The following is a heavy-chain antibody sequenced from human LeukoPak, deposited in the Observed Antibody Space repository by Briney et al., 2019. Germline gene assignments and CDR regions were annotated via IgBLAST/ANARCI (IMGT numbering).Heavy chain of an antibody. CDR2: ISAYNGNT. V-gene: IGHV1-18*01. CDR1: GYTFTSYG. J-gene: IGHJ5*02. CDR3: ARVTMVRGVIITGSVIDP. Sequence: ASAKVSCKASGYTFTSYGISWVRQAPGQGLEWMGWISAYNGNTNYAQKLQGRVTMTTDTSTSTAYMELRSLRSDDTAVYYCARVTMVRGVIITGSVIDPWGQGTLVTVSS. D-gene: IGHD3-10*01.